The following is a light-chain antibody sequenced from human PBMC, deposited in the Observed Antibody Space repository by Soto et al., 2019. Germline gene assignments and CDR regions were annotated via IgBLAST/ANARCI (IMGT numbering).Light chain of an antibody. Sequence: DIVMTQSPDSLAVSLGERATINCKSSQSVLYSSNNKNYLAWYQQKPGQPPKLLIYWASTRESGVPDRFSGSGSGKDFPLTISCLRAEDVAGYFWQNDYSSPTFGQGTKVESK. CDR3: QNDYSSPT. CDR2: WAS. CDR1: QSVLYSSNNKNY. J-gene: IGKJ1*01. V-gene: IGKV4-1*01.